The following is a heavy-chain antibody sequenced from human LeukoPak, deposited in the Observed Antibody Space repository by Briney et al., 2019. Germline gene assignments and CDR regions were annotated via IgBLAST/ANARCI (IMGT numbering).Heavy chain of an antibody. D-gene: IGHD1-26*01. J-gene: IGHJ6*03. CDR3: ARGGGGSYWDLYYYYYYMDV. CDR2: INPNSGGT. Sequence: ASVKVSCKASGYTFTGYYMHWVRQAPGQGLEWMGWINPNSGGTNYAQKFQGRVTMTRDTSISTAYMELSRLRSDDTAVYYCARGGGGSYWDLYYYYYYMDVWGKGTTVTVSS. V-gene: IGHV1-2*02. CDR1: GYTFTGYY.